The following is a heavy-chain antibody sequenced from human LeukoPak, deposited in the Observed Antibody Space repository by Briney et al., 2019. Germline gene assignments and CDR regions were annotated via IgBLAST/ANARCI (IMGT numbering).Heavy chain of an antibody. CDR2: ISSSSSTI. CDR3: ARDGCSSTSCQPGYKDYYYMDV. Sequence: GGSLRLPCAASGFTFSSYSMNWVRQAPGKGLEWVSYISSSSSTIYYADSVKGRFTISRDNAKNSLYLQMNSLRAEDTAVYYCARDGCSSTSCQPGYKDYYYMDVWGKGTTVTVS. J-gene: IGHJ6*03. V-gene: IGHV3-48*04. D-gene: IGHD2-2*01. CDR1: GFTFSSYS.